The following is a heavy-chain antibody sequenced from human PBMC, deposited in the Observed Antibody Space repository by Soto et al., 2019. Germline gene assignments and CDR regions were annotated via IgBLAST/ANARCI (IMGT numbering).Heavy chain of an antibody. CDR2: IYYSGST. D-gene: IGHD2-2*02. CDR3: ASIPLDYYGMDV. V-gene: IGHV4-31*03. CDR1: GGSISSGGYY. J-gene: IGHJ6*02. Sequence: PSETLSLTCTVSGGSISSGGYYWSWIRQHPGKGPEWIGYIYYSGSTYYNPSLKSRVTISVDTSKNQFSLKLSSVTAADTAVYYCASIPLDYYGMDVWGQGTTVTVSS.